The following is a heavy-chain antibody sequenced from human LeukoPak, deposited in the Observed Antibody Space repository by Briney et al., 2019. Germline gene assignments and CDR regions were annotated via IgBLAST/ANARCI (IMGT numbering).Heavy chain of an antibody. CDR1: GGSFSGYY. CDR3: ARGRGTVTDAFDI. CDR2: INHSGST. J-gene: IGHJ3*02. Sequence: SETLSLTCAVYGGSFSGYYWSWIRQPPGKGLEWIGEINHSGSTNYNPSLKSRVTIPVDTSKNQFSLKLSSVTAADTAVYYCARGRGTVTDAFDIWGQGTMVTVSS. V-gene: IGHV4-34*01. D-gene: IGHD4-11*01.